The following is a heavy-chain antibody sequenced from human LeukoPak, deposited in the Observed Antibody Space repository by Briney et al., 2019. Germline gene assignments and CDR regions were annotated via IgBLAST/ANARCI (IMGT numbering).Heavy chain of an antibody. CDR1: GLTFNFYV. V-gene: IGHV3-23*01. D-gene: IGHD2-15*01. J-gene: IGHJ4*02. Sequence: GGSLRLSCAGSGLTFNFYVMTWVRQAPGKGLECVSGISGSGDTTYYADSVKGRFTISRDNSKNTLYLQMNSLRPEDTAVYYCAKVRVGTAHFDYWGQGTLVTVSS. CDR2: ISGSGDTT. CDR3: AKVRVGTAHFDY.